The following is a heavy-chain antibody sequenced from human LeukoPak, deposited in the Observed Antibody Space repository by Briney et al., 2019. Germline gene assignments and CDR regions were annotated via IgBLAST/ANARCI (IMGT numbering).Heavy chain of an antibody. D-gene: IGHD5-12*01. Sequence: ETLSLTCAVYGGSFSGYYWSWLRQPPGKGLEWVANIKQDGSEKYYVDSVKGRFTISRDNAKNSLYLQMNSLRAEDTAVYYCARDLTPGYSGYDGDYWGQGTLVTVSS. J-gene: IGHJ4*02. CDR1: GGSFSGYY. CDR2: IKQDGSEK. V-gene: IGHV3-7*03. CDR3: ARDLTPGYSGYDGDY.